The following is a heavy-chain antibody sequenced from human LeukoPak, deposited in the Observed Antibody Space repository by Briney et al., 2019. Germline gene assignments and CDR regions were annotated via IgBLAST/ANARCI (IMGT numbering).Heavy chain of an antibody. V-gene: IGHV3-21*01. D-gene: IGHD4-17*01. CDR1: GFTFSSYN. CDR2: ISSDTSYI. CDR3: ARDTSTVTNREFDY. Sequence: GGSLRLSCAASGFTFSSYNMNWVRQAPGKGLEWVSLISSDTSYIHYADSVKGRFTISRDNAKNSVFLQMNSLRAEDTAVYYCARDTSTVTNREFDYWGQGTLVTVSS. J-gene: IGHJ4*02.